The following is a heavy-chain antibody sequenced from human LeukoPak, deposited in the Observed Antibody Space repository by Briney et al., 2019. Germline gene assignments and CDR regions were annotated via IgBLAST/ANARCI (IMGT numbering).Heavy chain of an antibody. CDR2: ISGSGGRT. V-gene: IGHV3-23*01. D-gene: IGHD3-22*01. Sequence: GGSLRLSCAVSGITLSNYGMSWVRQAPGKGLEWVAGISGSGGRTNYADAVKGRFTISRDNAKNTLFLQMDSLRVEDTAVYFCAKRGVVIRVILVGFHKEAYYFDSWGQGALVTVSS. CDR3: AKRGVVIRVILVGFHKEAYYFDS. CDR1: GITLSNYG. J-gene: IGHJ4*02.